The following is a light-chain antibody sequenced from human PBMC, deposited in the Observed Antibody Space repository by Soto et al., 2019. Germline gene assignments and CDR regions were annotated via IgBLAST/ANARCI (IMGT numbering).Light chain of an antibody. CDR1: ETVDSNS. Sequence: IVLTQSPGTLSLSPGERATLSCRASETVDSNSLAWYQQKPGQAPRLLIYAASRRATGIPDRFIGSGCGTAFSLIITRLEPEDFAVYYCQQYGGSASFTFGPGTRVDVK. CDR2: AAS. J-gene: IGKJ3*01. CDR3: QQYGGSASFT. V-gene: IGKV3-20*01.